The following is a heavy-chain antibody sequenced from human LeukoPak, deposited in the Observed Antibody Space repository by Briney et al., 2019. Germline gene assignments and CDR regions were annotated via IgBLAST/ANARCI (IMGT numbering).Heavy chain of an antibody. J-gene: IGHJ4*02. CDR3: ARDRASIVGAKLRGRYFDY. V-gene: IGHV4-59*01. D-gene: IGHD1-26*01. CDR2: IHYSGST. Sequence: SETLSLTCSVSGASFSTYFWNWIRQPPGKGPEWIGKIHYSGSTNYDPSLKSRVIISIDTSKNQFSLKLTSVTAADTAVYYCARDRASIVGAKLRGRYFDYWGQGTLVTVSS. CDR1: GASFSTYF.